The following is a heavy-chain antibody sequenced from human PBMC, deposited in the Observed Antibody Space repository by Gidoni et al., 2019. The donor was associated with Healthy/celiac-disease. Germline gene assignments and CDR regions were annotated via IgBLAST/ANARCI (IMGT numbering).Heavy chain of an antibody. V-gene: IGHV3-30*18. CDR1: GFTFSSYG. D-gene: IGHD6-19*01. Sequence: GGGVVQPGRSLRLSCAASGFTFSSYGMHWVRQAPGKGLEWVAVISYDGSNKYYADSVKGRFTISRDNSKNTLYLQMNSLRAEDTAVYYCAKDLIAVAGNYYYYGMDVWGQGTTVTVSS. CDR3: AKDLIAVAGNYYYYGMDV. J-gene: IGHJ6*02. CDR2: ISYDGSNK.